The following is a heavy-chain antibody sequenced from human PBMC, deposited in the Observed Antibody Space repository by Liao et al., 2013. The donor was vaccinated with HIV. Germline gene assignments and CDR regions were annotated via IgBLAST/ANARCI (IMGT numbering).Heavy chain of an antibody. CDR2: VFTTGST. CDR1: GASINTGEHY. J-gene: IGHJ6*03. Sequence: QVQLQESGPGLVKPSQTLSLTCTVSGASINTGEHYWSWIRQPAGEGLEWIGRVFTTGSTSYNPSFKSRVTISIDSSKSQFSLKLNSVTAADTAVYYCARGFSYGYYYYYYMDVWGKGTTVTVSS. V-gene: IGHV4-61*02. D-gene: IGHD5-18*01. CDR3: ARGFSYGYYYYYYMDV.